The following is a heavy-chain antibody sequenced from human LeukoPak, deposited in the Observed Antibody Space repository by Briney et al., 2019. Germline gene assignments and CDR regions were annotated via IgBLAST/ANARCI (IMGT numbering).Heavy chain of an antibody. Sequence: EASVKVSCKASGYTFTGNYMHWVRQAPGQGLEWMGWVNPTSGGTKYEQNFQGRVTMTRDTSIGTAYMELSRLRSDDTAVYYCVRAYYYHMDVWGQGTTVTVSS. CDR2: VNPTSGGT. CDR3: VRAYYYHMDV. D-gene: IGHD3-22*01. V-gene: IGHV1-2*02. CDR1: GYTFTGNY. J-gene: IGHJ6*02.